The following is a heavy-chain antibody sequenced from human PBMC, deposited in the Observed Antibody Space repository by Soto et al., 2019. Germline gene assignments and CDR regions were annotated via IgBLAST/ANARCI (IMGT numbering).Heavy chain of an antibody. CDR2: INYSGHT. CDR3: ARQRAWYGEWAFDI. D-gene: IGHD3-10*01. CDR1: GDSSSGGIFY. V-gene: IGHV4-39*01. Sequence: QLQESGPGLVKPSETMSLTCTVSGDSSSGGIFYWGWMRQLTGKGLEWIGSINYSGHTYHNPSLKSRVTISVDASRNQFSLGLSSVTAADTAVYYCARQRAWYGEWAFDIWGQGTMVTVSS. J-gene: IGHJ3*02.